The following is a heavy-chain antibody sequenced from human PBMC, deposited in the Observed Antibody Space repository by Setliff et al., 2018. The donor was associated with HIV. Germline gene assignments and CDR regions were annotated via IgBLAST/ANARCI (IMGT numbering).Heavy chain of an antibody. D-gene: IGHD6-13*01. CDR3: ARAYSSSWYTWFDP. V-gene: IGHV1-8*02. Sequence: ASVKVSCKASGYTFTSYGISWVRQATGQGLEWMGWMNPNSGNTGYAQKFQGRVTMTRNTSISTAYMELSSLRSEDTAVYYCARAYSSSWYTWFDPWGQGTLVTVSS. CDR1: GYTFTSYG. J-gene: IGHJ5*02. CDR2: MNPNSGNT.